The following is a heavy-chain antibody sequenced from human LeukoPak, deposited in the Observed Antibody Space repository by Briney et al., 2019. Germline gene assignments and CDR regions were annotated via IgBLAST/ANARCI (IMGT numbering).Heavy chain of an antibody. CDR3: ATPYPYYYYGMDV. Sequence: ASVEVSCKVSGYTLTELSMRWVRQAPGKGLEWMGGFDPEDGETIYAQKFQGRVTMTEDTSTDTAYMELSSLRSEDTAVYYCATPYPYYYYGMDVWGQGTTVTVSS. CDR2: FDPEDGET. V-gene: IGHV1-24*01. CDR1: GYTLTELS. J-gene: IGHJ6*02.